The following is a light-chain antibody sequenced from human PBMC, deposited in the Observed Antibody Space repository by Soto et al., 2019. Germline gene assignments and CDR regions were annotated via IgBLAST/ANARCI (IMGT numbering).Light chain of an antibody. V-gene: IGLV2-23*01. CDR1: SSDVGSYNL. J-gene: IGLJ3*02. CDR3: CAYAGSRVV. Sequence: QSVLTQPASVSGSPGQSITISCTGTSSDVGSYNLVSWYQQHPGKAPKLIIYEATKWPSGVSNRFSGSKSGSTASLTISGLQAEDEADYYCCAYAGSRVVFGGGTQLTVL. CDR2: EAT.